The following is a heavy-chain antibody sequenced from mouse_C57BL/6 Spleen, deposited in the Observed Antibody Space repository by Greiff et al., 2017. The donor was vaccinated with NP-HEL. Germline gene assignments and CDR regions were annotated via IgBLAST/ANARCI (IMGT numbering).Heavy chain of an antibody. CDR2: ISSGGSYT. D-gene: IGHD1-3*01. V-gene: IGHV5-6*01. CDR1: GFTFSSYG. Sequence: EVKLMESGGDLVKPGGSLKLSCAASGFTFSSYGMSWVRQTPDKRLEWVATISSGGSYTYYPDSVKGRFTISRDNAKNTLYLQMSSLKSEDTAMYYCARQKLERYFDVWGTGTTVTVSS. CDR3: ARQKLERYFDV. J-gene: IGHJ1*03.